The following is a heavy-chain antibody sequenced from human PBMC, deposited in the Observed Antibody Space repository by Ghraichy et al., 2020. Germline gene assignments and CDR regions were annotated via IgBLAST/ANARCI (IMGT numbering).Heavy chain of an antibody. CDR2: ISSSSSYI. CDR3: ARDKMPTRNRWWQSQPNEPNYWYFDL. Sequence: RGSLRLSCAASVFTFSSYSMNWVRQAPGKGLEWVSSISSSSSYIYYADSVKGRFTISRDNAKNSLYLQMNSLRAEDTAVYYCARDKMPTRNRWWQSQPNEPNYWYFDLWGRGTLVTVSS. V-gene: IGHV3-21*01. CDR1: VFTFSSYS. D-gene: IGHD2-15*01. J-gene: IGHJ2*01.